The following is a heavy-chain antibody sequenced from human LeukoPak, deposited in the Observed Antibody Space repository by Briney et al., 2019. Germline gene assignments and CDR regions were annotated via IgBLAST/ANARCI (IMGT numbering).Heavy chain of an antibody. V-gene: IGHV1-18*01. CDR3: AREVSSPLWFGELSHEFDY. J-gene: IGHJ4*02. Sequence: GASVKVSCKASGYTFTNSGISWVRQAPGQGLEWMGWISAYNGNTNYAQKLQGRVTLTADTSTSTAYMELRSLRSDDTAVYYCAREVSSPLWFGELSHEFDYWGQGTLVSVSS. D-gene: IGHD3-10*01. CDR2: ISAYNGNT. CDR1: GYTFTNSG.